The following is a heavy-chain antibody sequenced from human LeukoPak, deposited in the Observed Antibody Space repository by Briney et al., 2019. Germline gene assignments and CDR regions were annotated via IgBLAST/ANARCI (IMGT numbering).Heavy chain of an antibody. V-gene: IGHV1-3*01. CDR2: INAGNGET. Sequence: GASVKVSRKAHGYTFTNYFIHWVRQAPGQRLEWMGRINAGNGETQYSQKFQGRVTVTSDTSASTADMELSSLRSEDTAMYYCARLNIGSYYFDYWGQGTLVTVSS. CDR3: ARLNIGSYYFDY. CDR1: GYTFTNYF. J-gene: IGHJ4*02. D-gene: IGHD2/OR15-2a*01.